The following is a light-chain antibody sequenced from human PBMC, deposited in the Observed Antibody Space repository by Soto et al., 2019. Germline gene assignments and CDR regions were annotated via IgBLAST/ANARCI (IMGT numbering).Light chain of an antibody. Sequence: EIVMTQSPATLSVSPGERATLSCMASQSVSSTLAWYQQKPGQAPRLLIYGASTRATGIPARFSGSGSGTEFTLTISRLQSEDFALYYCQQYINWPPGITCGQGTRREIK. CDR3: QQYINWPPGIT. J-gene: IGKJ5*01. CDR1: QSVSST. V-gene: IGKV3-15*01. CDR2: GAS.